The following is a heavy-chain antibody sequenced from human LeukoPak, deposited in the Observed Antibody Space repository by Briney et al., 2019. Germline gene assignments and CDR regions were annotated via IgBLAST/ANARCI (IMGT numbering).Heavy chain of an antibody. CDR2: INHSGST. CDR1: GGSFSGYY. D-gene: IGHD2-2*01. CDR3: ARGRGVVPAAQAPYYYMDV. V-gene: IGHV4-34*01. J-gene: IGHJ6*03. Sequence: SETLSLTYAVDGGSFSGYYCSWIRQPPGKLLEWIGEINHSGSTNYNPSLKSRVTISVDTSKNQFSLKLSSVTAADTAVYYCARGRGVVPAAQAPYYYMDVWGKGTTVTVSS.